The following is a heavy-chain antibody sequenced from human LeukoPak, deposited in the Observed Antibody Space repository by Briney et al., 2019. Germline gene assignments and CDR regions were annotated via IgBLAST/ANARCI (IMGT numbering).Heavy chain of an antibody. Sequence: SETLSLTCTVSGGSISSYYWSWIRQPAGKGLEWIGRIYTSGSTYYNPSLKSRVTISVDTSKNQFSLKLSSVTAADTAVYYCARQTEYGSGSYYNSWGQGTLVTVSS. J-gene: IGHJ4*02. CDR1: GGSISSYY. D-gene: IGHD3-10*01. V-gene: IGHV4-4*07. CDR2: IYTSGST. CDR3: ARQTEYGSGSYYNS.